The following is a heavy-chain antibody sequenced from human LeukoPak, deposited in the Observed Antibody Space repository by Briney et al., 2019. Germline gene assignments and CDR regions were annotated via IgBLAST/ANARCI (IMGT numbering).Heavy chain of an antibody. CDR3: ARAGPLGGGSSLIDY. CDR2: INPNSGGT. D-gene: IGHD2-15*01. Sequence: GASVKVSCKASGYTFTGYYMHWVRQAPGQGLEWMGWINPNSGGTNYAQKFQGRVTMTRDTSISTAYMELSRLRSDDTAVYYCARAGPLGGGSSLIDYWGQGTLVTVSS. CDR1: GYTFTGYY. J-gene: IGHJ4*02. V-gene: IGHV1-2*02.